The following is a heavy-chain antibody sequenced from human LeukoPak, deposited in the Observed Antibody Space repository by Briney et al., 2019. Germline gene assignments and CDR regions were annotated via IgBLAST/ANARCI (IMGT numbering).Heavy chain of an antibody. V-gene: IGHV3-21*01. D-gene: IGHD3-3*01. CDR2: ISSSSSYI. J-gene: IGHJ6*02. Sequence: GGSLRLSCAASGFTFSNYGMHWVRQAPGKGLEWVSSISSSSSYIYYADSVKGRFTISRDNAKNSLYLQMNSLRAEDTAVYYCARDLTGTAIFGVVIEGTDVWGQGTTVTVSS. CDR3: ARDLTGTAIFGVVIEGTDV. CDR1: GFTFSNYG.